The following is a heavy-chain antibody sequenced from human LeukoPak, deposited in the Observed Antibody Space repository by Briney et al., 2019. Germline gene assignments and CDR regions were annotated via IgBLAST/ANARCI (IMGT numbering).Heavy chain of an antibody. CDR1: GYTFTGYY. D-gene: IGHD5-18*01. Sequence: GASVKVSCKASGYTFTGYYMHWVRQAPGQGLEWVGWINPNSGGTNYAQKFQGRVTMTTDTSTSTAYMELRSLRSDDTAVYYCARRGYSYGLNWFDPWGQGTLVTVSS. V-gene: IGHV1-2*02. J-gene: IGHJ5*02. CDR3: ARRGYSYGLNWFDP. CDR2: INPNSGGT.